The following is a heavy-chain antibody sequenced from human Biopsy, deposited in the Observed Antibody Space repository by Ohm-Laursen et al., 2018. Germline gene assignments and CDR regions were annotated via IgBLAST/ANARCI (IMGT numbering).Heavy chain of an antibody. CDR1: GGSIISYY. V-gene: IGHV4-59*01. CDR3: ARTPRDSFWSGSYKRGLWFDP. J-gene: IGHJ5*02. D-gene: IGHD3-3*01. Sequence: GTLSLTCGVSGGSIISYYWTWIRQPPGKGLEWIGHVYNGGITKYNPSLKSRVTISKDTSKNQFSLQVNSVTAADTAVYYCARTPRDSFWSGSYKRGLWFDPWGQGTLVSVSS. CDR2: VYNGGIT.